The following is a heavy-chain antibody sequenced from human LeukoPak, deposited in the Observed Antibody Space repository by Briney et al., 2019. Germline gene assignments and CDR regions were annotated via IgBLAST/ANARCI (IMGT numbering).Heavy chain of an antibody. J-gene: IGHJ4*02. V-gene: IGHV3-30*18. CDR1: GFIFNNYG. Sequence: GRSLRLSCAASGFIFNNYGMHWVRQAPGKGLEWVAVISYDGSNKNYADSVKGRFTISRDGSKNTLYLQMNSLRVEDTAVYYCAKDWAPYCGGDCYFNYWGQGTLVTVSS. D-gene: IGHD2-21*02. CDR2: ISYDGSNK. CDR3: AKDWAPYCGGDCYFNY.